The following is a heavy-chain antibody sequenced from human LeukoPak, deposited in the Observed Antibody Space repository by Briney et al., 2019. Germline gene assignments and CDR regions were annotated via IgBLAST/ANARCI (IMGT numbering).Heavy chain of an antibody. V-gene: IGHV1-69*05. J-gene: IGHJ3*02. CDR1: GYTFTSHY. Sequence: GASVKVSCKASGYTFTSHYMHWVRQAPGQGLEWMGGIIPIFGTANYAQKFQGRVTITTDESTSTAYMELSSLRSEDTAVYYCARNYPGITRIGAFDIWGQGTMVTVSS. CDR2: IIPIFGTA. D-gene: IGHD3-10*01. CDR3: ARNYPGITRIGAFDI.